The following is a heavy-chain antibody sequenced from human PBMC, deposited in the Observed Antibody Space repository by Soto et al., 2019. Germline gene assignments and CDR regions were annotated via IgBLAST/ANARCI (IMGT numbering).Heavy chain of an antibody. V-gene: IGHV3-30*03. CDR3: AYRLRGALFPEGLGY. J-gene: IGHJ4*03. Sequence: GGSLRLSWAAAGCIFSSYTMHWVRRAPGKGLEWVAVVSFDGSNKYYADSVKGRFTVSRDNSKNTLFLQLDSLRDDDTAIYYCAYRLRGALFPEGLGYWGQGTLVTVSS. D-gene: IGHD2-2*02. CDR1: GCIFSSYT. CDR2: VSFDGSNK.